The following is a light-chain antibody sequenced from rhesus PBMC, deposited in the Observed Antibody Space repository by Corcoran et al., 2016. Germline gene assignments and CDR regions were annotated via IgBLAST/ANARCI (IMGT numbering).Light chain of an antibody. CDR1: ASVGSY. CDR3: QQYNDLLPT. V-gene: IGKV3-40*03. J-gene: IGKJ1*01. CDR2: SAY. Sequence: EIVMTQSPATLSLSPGETATLSCRASASVGSYLAWYHQKPGQAPKLLVHSAYFRATGIPDRFSGSGSRTEFTLTISSLEPEDVGVYHCQQYNDLLPTFGQGTKVEIK.